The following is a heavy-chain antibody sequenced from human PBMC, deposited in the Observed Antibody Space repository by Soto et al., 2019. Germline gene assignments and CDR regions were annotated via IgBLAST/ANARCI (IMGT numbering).Heavy chain of an antibody. J-gene: IGHJ6*03. CDR2: MNANSGNT. D-gene: IGHD3-9*01. CDR3: ARGTVGSSDWLADYYMDV. V-gene: IGHV1-8*01. CDR1: GYTFTSYD. Sequence: QVQLVQSGAEVKKPGASVKVSCKASGYTFTSYDINWVRQATGQGLEWMGWMNANSGNTGYAQKFQGRVTMTRNTSISTAYMELSSLRSEDTAVYYCARGTVGSSDWLADYYMDVWGKGTTVTVSS.